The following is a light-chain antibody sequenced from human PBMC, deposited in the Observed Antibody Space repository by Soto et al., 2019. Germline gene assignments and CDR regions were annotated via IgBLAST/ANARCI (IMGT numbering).Light chain of an antibody. V-gene: IGKV4-1*01. Sequence: DIGMTQSPDSLTLSLGERATINCKSSQSVFSRFRNKNYLGWFQQKPGQTPRLLIYWASTRESGVSDRFSGSGSGTDFTLTIDSLQAEDVAVYYCQQYYTTPTWTFGQGTKVDIK. CDR1: QSVFSRFRNKNY. CDR2: WAS. CDR3: QQYYTTPTWT. J-gene: IGKJ1*01.